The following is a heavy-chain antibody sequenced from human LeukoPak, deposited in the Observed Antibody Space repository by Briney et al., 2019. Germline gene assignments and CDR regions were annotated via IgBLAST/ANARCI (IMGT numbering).Heavy chain of an antibody. Sequence: GGSLRLSCAASGFTFSTYGMHWVRQAPGKGLEWVAVVWYDGSNIQYVDSVKGRFTISRDNSKSTLYLQMNSLTAEDTAVYYCARGSSPIDYWGQGTLVTVSS. V-gene: IGHV3-33*01. CDR3: ARGSSPIDY. J-gene: IGHJ4*02. CDR2: VWYDGSNI. D-gene: IGHD1-26*01. CDR1: GFTFSTYG.